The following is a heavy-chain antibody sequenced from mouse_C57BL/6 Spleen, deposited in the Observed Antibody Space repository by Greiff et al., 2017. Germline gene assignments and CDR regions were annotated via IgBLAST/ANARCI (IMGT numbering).Heavy chain of an antibody. CDR2: ISYDGSN. CDR3: ARVIYYGKGFDD. Sequence: EVKLMESGPGLVKPSQSLSLTCSVTGYSITSGYSWNWIRQFPGNKLEWMGYISYDGSNNYNPSLKNQISIPRDTSKNQFFLKLNSVTTEDTATYNCARVIYYGKGFDDWGQGTTLTVSS. J-gene: IGHJ2*01. CDR1: GYSITSGYS. D-gene: IGHD2-1*01. V-gene: IGHV3-6*01.